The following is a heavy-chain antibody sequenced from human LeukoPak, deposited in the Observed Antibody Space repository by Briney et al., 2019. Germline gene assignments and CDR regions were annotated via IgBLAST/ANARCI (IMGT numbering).Heavy chain of an antibody. V-gene: IGHV3-53*01. D-gene: IGHD4-17*01. Sequence: GGSLRLSCAASGFTVSTTYMNWVRQAPGKGLEWVSTIYSGGATKYADSVKDRFTISRDSSKNTLYLQMNSLRAEDTAVYYCARGSGDVIDYWGQGTLVTVSS. CDR3: ARGSGDVIDY. CDR2: IYSGGAT. J-gene: IGHJ4*02. CDR1: GFTVSTTY.